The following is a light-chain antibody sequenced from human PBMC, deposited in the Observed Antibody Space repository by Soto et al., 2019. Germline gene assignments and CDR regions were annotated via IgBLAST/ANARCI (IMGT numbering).Light chain of an antibody. V-gene: IGKV1-5*03. Sequence: DIQMTQSPSTLSRSLLDRDTATSHASQTISSWLAWYQQKPGKAPKLLIYKASTLKSGVPSRFSGSGSGTDFTLTISSLEPEDFAVYYCQQRSNWQGATFGGGTKVDIK. CDR2: KAS. CDR3: QQRSNWQGAT. J-gene: IGKJ4*01. CDR1: QTISSW.